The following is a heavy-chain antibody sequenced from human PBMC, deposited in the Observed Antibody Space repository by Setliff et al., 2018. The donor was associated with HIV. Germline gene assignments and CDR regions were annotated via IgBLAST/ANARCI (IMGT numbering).Heavy chain of an antibody. V-gene: IGHV1-18*01. CDR3: ARGVSQAYTYGSGAYYYFDF. CDR2: IATYNGNT. D-gene: IGHD6-19*01. CDR1: GYTFNSYG. Sequence: ASVKVSCKASGYTFNSYGISWVRQAPGQGPEWVGWIATYNGNTNYAQRLQGRFTLTTDTSTSTAYMELRSLRFDDTAVYFCARGVSQAYTYGSGAYYYFDFWGLGTLVTVSS. J-gene: IGHJ4*02.